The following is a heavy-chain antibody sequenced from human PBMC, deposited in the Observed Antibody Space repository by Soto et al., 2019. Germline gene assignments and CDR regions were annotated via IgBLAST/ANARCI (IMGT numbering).Heavy chain of an antibody. D-gene: IGHD6-19*01. CDR3: ARAKWLVTGGDF. Sequence: GGSLRLSCAASGFTFRYYWMFWVRKAPGKGLEWVANIKGDGTEEYYMDSVRGRFTISRDNAKNSLYLQMSSLRAEDTAMYYCARAKWLVTGGDFWGLGTLVTVSS. V-gene: IGHV3-7*05. J-gene: IGHJ4*02. CDR1: GFTFRYYW. CDR2: IKGDGTEE.